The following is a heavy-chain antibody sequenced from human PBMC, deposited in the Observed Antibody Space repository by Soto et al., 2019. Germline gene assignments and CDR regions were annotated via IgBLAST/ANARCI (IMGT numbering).Heavy chain of an antibody. V-gene: IGHV1-18*04. D-gene: IGHD3-22*01. J-gene: IGHJ4*02. CDR2: IRRHNGDT. CDR1: GYSFATYG. Sequence: QVQLVQSGAEVKKPGASVKVSCKASGYSFATYGFSWVRQAPGQGLECVGWIRRHNGDTHYSQKFQGRVTLTTDTTTNTGYMELRSLTSDDTAAYFCATEPIYYNDGSGYYPLGHWGQGTLVTVSS. CDR3: ATEPIYYNDGSGYYPLGH.